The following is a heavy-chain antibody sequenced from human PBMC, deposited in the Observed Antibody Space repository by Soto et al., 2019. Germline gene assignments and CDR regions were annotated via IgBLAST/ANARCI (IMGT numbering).Heavy chain of an antibody. V-gene: IGHV4-34*01. J-gene: IGHJ4*02. D-gene: IGHD4-17*01. Sequence: SETLSLTCAVYGGSFSGYYWSWIRQPPGKGLEWIGEINHSGSTNYNPSLKSRVTISVDTSKNQFSLKLSSVTAADTAVYYCARVMTTVVTPGEYFAYWGQGTLVTVSS. CDR3: ARVMTTVVTPGEYFAY. CDR2: INHSGST. CDR1: GGSFSGYY.